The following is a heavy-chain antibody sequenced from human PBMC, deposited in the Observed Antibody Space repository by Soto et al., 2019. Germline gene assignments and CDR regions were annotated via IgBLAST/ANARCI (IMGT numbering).Heavy chain of an antibody. J-gene: IGHJ6*02. CDR1: GFTFSSYG. V-gene: IGHV3-30*18. CDR2: ISYDGSNK. CDR3: AKDQAAAAPYYGMDV. D-gene: IGHD6-13*01. Sequence: QVQLVESGGGVVQPGRSLRLSCAASGFTFSSYGMHWVRQAPGKGLEWVAVISYDGSNKYYADSVKGRFTISRDNSKNTLYLQMNSLRAEDSAVYYCAKDQAAAAPYYGMDVWGQGTTVTVSS.